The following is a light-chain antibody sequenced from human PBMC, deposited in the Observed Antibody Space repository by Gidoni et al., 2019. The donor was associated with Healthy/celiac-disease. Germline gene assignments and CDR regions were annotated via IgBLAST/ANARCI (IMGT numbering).Light chain of an antibody. Sequence: SALTQPASVSGCPRQSITISCTGTSSDVGSYNLVSWYQKHPGNPPTLMIYEVSKRPSGGSNRFSGSKSGTTAPLTISGLPAEDEADYYCCSYAGRRVFGGGTKLTVL. CDR2: EVS. V-gene: IGLV2-23*02. CDR3: CSYAGRRV. CDR1: SSDVGSYNL. J-gene: IGLJ3*02.